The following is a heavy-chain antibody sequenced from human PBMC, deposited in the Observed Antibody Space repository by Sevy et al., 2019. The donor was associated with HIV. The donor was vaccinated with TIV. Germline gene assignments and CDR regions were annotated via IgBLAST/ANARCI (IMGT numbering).Heavy chain of an antibody. CDR3: AHRQSSSHSSDFDY. D-gene: IGHD6-6*01. J-gene: IGHJ4*02. V-gene: IGHV2-5*02. CDR1: GFSLSTSGVG. CDR2: IYWDDDK. Sequence: SGPTLVKPTQTLTLTCTFSGFSLSTSGVGVGWIRQPPGKALEWLALIYWDDDKRYSPSLKSRLTITKDTSKNQVVLTMTNMDPVDTATYHCAHRQSSSHSSDFDYWGQGTLVTVSS.